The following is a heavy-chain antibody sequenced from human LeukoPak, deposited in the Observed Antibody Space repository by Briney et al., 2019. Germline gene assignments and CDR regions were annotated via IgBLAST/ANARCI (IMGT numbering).Heavy chain of an antibody. V-gene: IGHV3-21*01. CDR3: ARLSGSYFGLDY. Sequence: GGSLRLSCAASGFTFSSYSMNWVRQAPGKGLEWDSSISSSSSYIYYADSVKGRFTISRDNAKNSLYLQMNSLRAEDTAVYYCARLSGSYFGLDYWGQGTLVTVSS. CDR2: ISSSSSYI. J-gene: IGHJ4*02. CDR1: GFTFSSYS. D-gene: IGHD1-26*01.